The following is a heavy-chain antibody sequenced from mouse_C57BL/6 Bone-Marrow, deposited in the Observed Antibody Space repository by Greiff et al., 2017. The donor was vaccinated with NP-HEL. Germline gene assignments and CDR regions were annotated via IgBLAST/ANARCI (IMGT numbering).Heavy chain of an antibody. V-gene: IGHV5-12*01. CDR2: ISNGGGST. J-gene: IGHJ4*01. CDR3: ARRLTTVVAVPMDY. CDR1: GFTFSDYY. D-gene: IGHD1-1*01. Sequence: DVQLQESGGGLVQPGGSLKLSCAASGFTFSDYYMYWVRQTPEKRLEWVAYISNGGGSTYYPDTVKGRFTISRDNAKNTLYLQMSRLKSEDTAMYYCARRLTTVVAVPMDYWGQGTSVTVSS.